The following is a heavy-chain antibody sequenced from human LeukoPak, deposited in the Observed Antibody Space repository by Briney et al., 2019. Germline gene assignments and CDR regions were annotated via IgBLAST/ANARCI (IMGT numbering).Heavy chain of an antibody. D-gene: IGHD3-10*01. CDR1: GFTFSNYG. CDR2: VYSGGST. V-gene: IGHV3-NL1*01. Sequence: PGRSLRLSCAASGFTFSNYGMHWVRQAPGKGLQWVSVVYSGGSTFYADSVKGRFTVSRDSSKNTVYLEMKSLRAEDTAIYYCARGHEALGYWGQGTLVTVSS. J-gene: IGHJ4*02. CDR3: ARGHEALGY.